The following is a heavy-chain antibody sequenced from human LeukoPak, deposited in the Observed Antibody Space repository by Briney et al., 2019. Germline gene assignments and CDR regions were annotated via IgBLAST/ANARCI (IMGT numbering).Heavy chain of an antibody. CDR1: GFTFSTYW. CDR3: AKPYYYSSGSLK. Sequence: PGGSLRLSCAASGFTFSTYWMTWVRQAPGVGLAWVATIKQDGSEEYYVDSVKGRFTISRDNTKNSLYLQMNSLRAEDTAMYYCAKPYYYSSGSLKWGQGALVTVSS. CDR2: IKQDGSEE. D-gene: IGHD3-10*01. J-gene: IGHJ4*02. V-gene: IGHV3-7*01.